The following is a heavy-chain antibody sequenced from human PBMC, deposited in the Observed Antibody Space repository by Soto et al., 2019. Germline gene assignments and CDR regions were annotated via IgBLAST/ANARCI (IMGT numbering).Heavy chain of an antibody. D-gene: IGHD3-3*01. Sequence: QVTLKESGPVLVKPTETLTLTCTVYGFSLSNARMGVSWIRQPPGKALEWLAHIFSNDEKSYSTSLKSRLTISKDTSKSQVVLTMTNMDPVDTATYYCARMRSEWPVRSGMDVWGQGTTVTVSS. CDR1: GFSLSNARMG. V-gene: IGHV2-26*01. CDR3: ARMRSEWPVRSGMDV. CDR2: IFSNDEK. J-gene: IGHJ6*02.